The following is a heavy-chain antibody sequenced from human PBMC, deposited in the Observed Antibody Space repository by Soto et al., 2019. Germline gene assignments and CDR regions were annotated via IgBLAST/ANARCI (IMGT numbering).Heavy chain of an antibody. CDR3: ARAVVVPAAKTYYDILTGRGYGIDV. D-gene: IGHD3-9*01. Sequence: SVKVSCKASGGTFSSYAISWVRQAPGQGLEWMGGIIPIFGTANYAQKFQGRVTITADESTSTAYMELSSLRSEDTAVYYCARAVVVPAAKTYYDILTGRGYGIDVWGQGTTVTVSS. CDR2: IIPIFGTA. V-gene: IGHV1-69*13. J-gene: IGHJ6*02. CDR1: GGTFSSYA.